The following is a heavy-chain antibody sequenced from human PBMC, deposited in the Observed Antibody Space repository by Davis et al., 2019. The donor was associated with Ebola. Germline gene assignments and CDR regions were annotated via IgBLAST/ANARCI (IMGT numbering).Heavy chain of an antibody. CDR3: ARDKPAATRGYFDY. D-gene: IGHD2-2*01. CDR2: ISGSGGST. Sequence: GESLKISCAASGFTFSSYAMSWVRQAPGKGLEWVSAISGSGGSTYYADSVKGRFTISRDNSKNTLYLQMNSLRAEDTAVYYCARDKPAATRGYFDYWGQGTLVTVSS. V-gene: IGHV3-23*01. J-gene: IGHJ4*02. CDR1: GFTFSSYA.